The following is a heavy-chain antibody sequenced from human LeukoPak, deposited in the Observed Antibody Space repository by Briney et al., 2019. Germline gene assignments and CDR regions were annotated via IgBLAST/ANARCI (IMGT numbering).Heavy chain of an antibody. Sequence: GGSLRLSCAASGFTFDGYGMSWVRQVPGKGLEWVSGINWNGGNTGYADSVKGRFTISRDNAKNSLYLQMNSLRAEDTALYYCARVSGSGSYYSPHNDYWGQGTLVTVFS. J-gene: IGHJ4*02. D-gene: IGHD3-10*01. CDR3: ARVSGSGSYYSPHNDY. CDR2: INWNGGNT. V-gene: IGHV3-20*04. CDR1: GFTFDGYG.